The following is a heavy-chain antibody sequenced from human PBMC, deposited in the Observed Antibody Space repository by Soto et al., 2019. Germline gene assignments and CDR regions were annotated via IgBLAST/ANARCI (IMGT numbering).Heavy chain of an antibody. D-gene: IGHD6-19*01. V-gene: IGHV3-9*01. CDR2: ISWNSGSI. CDR1: GFTFDDYA. Sequence: EVQLVESGGGLVHPGRSLRLSCAASGFTFDDYAMHWVRQAPGKGLEWVSGISWNSGSIGYADSVKGRFTISRDNAKNSLYLQMNSLRAEDTALYYCAKDMGAVAGTSDYWGQGTLVTVSS. CDR3: AKDMGAVAGTSDY. J-gene: IGHJ4*02.